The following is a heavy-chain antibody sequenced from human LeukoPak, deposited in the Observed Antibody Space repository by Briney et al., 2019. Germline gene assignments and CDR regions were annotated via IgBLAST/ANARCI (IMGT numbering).Heavy chain of an antibody. CDR2: IYYGGSA. Sequence: PSETLSLTCTVPRGSISSSSYYSGWIRHPPGKGLEWIGSIYYGGSAYYIPSLKSRVTISVDTSKNQFSLKLSSVTAAGTAVYYCAREEWFGERDFDYWGQGTLVTVSS. D-gene: IGHD3-10*01. J-gene: IGHJ4*02. CDR1: RGSISSSSYY. CDR3: AREEWFGERDFDY. V-gene: IGHV4-39*07.